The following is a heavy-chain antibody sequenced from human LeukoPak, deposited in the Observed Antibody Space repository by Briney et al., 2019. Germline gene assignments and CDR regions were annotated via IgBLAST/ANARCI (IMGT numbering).Heavy chain of an antibody. V-gene: IGHV1-18*04. CDR2: ISAYNGNT. CDR3: ARASSSTRSYYYGMDV. D-gene: IGHD6-13*01. Sequence: ASVKGSCKASGYTFTSYGISWVRQVPGQGLEWMGWISAYNGNTNYVQKRQGRVTMTTDTSTSTAYLELRSLRSDDTAVYYCARASSSTRSYYYGMDVWGKGTTVTVSS. CDR1: GYTFTSYG. J-gene: IGHJ6*04.